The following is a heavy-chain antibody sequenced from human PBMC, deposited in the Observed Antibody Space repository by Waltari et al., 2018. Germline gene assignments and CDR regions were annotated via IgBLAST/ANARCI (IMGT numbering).Heavy chain of an antibody. CDR3: VTREAGVQGVNYYYYGMDV. J-gene: IGHJ6*02. Sequence: QVQLVQSGAEVKKPGSSVKVSCKASGGTFSSYAISWVRPAPGQGLEWMGRIIPIFGTVNYAQKFQGRVTITADKSTSTAYMELSSLRSEDTAVYYCVTREAGVQGVNYYYYGMDVWGQGTTVTVSS. V-gene: IGHV1-69*08. D-gene: IGHD3-10*01. CDR2: IIPIFGTV. CDR1: GGTFSSYA.